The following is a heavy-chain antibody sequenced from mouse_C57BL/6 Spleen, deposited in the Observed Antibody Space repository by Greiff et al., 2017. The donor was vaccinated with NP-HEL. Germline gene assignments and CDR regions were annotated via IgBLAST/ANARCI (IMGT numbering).Heavy chain of an antibody. CDR1: GYTFTNYW. CDR2: IDPSDSYT. V-gene: IGHV1-69*01. J-gene: IGHJ1*03. Sequence: VQLQQPGAELVMPGASVKLSCKASGYTFTNYWMHWVKQRPGQGLEWIGEIDPSDSYTNYNQKFKGKSTLTVDKSSSTAYMQLSSLTSEDSAVYYCARGDYYGSSYEWYFDVWGTGTTVTVSS. D-gene: IGHD1-1*01. CDR3: ARGDYYGSSYEWYFDV.